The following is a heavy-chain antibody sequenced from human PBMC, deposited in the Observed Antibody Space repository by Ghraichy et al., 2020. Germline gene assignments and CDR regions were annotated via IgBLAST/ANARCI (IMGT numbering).Heavy chain of an antibody. CDR3: ARGSSGWYGGFDP. CDR1: GGSISSYY. V-gene: IGHV4-59*08. CDR2: IYYSGST. J-gene: IGHJ5*02. Sequence: SQTLSLTCTVSGGSISSYYWSWIRQPPGKGLEWIGYIYYSGSTNYNPSLKSRVTISVDTSKNQFSLKLSSVTAADTAVYYCARGSSGWYGGFDPWGQGTLVTVSS. D-gene: IGHD6-19*01.